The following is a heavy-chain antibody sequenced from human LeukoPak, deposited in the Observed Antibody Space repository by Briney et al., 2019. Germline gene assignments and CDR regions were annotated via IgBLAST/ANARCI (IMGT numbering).Heavy chain of an antibody. CDR2: MYCRGST. D-gene: IGHD1-26*01. CDR3: ATTTIRLGY. Sequence: SETRSLTCTVAGGSISSSSHYWGWIRQPPGKGLAWIGSMYCRGSTYHTPSLKSRVTISVDTYKNQFSLNLSSVTAADTAVYYCATTTIRLGYWGQGTLVTVSS. J-gene: IGHJ4*02. CDR1: GGSISSSSHY. V-gene: IGHV4-39*07.